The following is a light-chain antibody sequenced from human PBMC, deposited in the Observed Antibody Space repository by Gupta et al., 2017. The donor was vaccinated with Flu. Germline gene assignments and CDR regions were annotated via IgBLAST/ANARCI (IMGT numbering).Light chain of an antibody. CDR2: RNN. CDR3: AAWDDSRSGYV. Sequence: SVLTQPPSASGTPGPRVSISCSGSSSNIGSDYVFWYQQLPGTAPKLLIYRNNLRPSGVPERFSGSKSGTSASLAISGLRAEDEADYYCAAWDDSRSGYVFGTGTKFTVL. CDR1: SSNIGSDY. J-gene: IGLJ1*01. V-gene: IGLV1-47*01.